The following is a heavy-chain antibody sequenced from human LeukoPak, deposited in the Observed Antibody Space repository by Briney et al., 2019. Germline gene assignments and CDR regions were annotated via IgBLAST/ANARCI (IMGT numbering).Heavy chain of an antibody. Sequence: KPGGSLRLSCAASGFTFNNAWMSWVRQAPGKGLEWVGRIKSKNDGETRDYAAPVKGRFTISRDDSKNTLYLQMNSLRTEDTAVYYCAKEAGYSGYDYPDYWGQGTLVTVSS. J-gene: IGHJ4*02. CDR2: IKSKNDGETR. CDR3: AKEAGYSGYDYPDY. D-gene: IGHD5-12*01. V-gene: IGHV3-15*01. CDR1: GFTFNNAW.